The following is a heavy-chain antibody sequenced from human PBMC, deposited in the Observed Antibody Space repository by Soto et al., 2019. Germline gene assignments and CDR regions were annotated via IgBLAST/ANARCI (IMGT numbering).Heavy chain of an antibody. CDR2: IIPILGIA. D-gene: IGHD1-1*01. CDR1: GGTLSSYT. Sequence: SVKVSCKASGGTLSSYTVSWVRQAPGQGLEWMGRIIPILGIANYAQKFQGRVTITADKSTSTAYMELSSLRSEDTAVYYCAREERHYYYYYYMDVWGKGTTVTVSS. J-gene: IGHJ6*03. V-gene: IGHV1-69*04. CDR3: AREERHYYYYYYMDV.